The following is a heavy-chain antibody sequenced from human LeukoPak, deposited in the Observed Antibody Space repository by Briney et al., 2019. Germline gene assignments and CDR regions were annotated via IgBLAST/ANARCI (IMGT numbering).Heavy chain of an antibody. CDR1: GFTFSDYY. D-gene: IGHD2-2*01. CDR3: ARGAKYCSSTSCYEDAFHF. Sequence: GGSLSLSCVASGFTFSDYYMNWIRQAPEKGLEWVSYISSSSYYTNYADSVRGRFTISRDNAKNSLYLQMNSLSAEDTAVYYCARGAKYCSSTSCYEDAFHFWGQGTMVTVSS. J-gene: IGHJ3*01. V-gene: IGHV3-11*05. CDR2: ISSSSYYT.